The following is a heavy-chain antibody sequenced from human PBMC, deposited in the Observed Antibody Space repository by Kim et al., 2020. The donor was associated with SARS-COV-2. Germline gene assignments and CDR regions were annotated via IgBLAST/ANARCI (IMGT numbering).Heavy chain of an antibody. CDR2: ISGSGGST. J-gene: IGHJ4*02. CDR3: AKDTADYYDSSGYTDESGY. CDR1: GFTFSSYA. Sequence: GGSLRLSCAASGFTFSSYAMSWVRQAPGKGLEWVSAISGSGGSTYYADSVKGRFTISRDNSKNTLYLQMNSLRAEDTAVYYCAKDTADYYDSSGYTDESGYWGQGTLVTVSS. V-gene: IGHV3-23*01. D-gene: IGHD3-22*01.